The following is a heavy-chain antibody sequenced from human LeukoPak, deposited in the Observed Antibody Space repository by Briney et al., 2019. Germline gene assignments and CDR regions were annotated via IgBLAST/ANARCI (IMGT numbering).Heavy chain of an antibody. CDR3: ARDSTYYYDSSGYYFGY. CDR1: GDSISSYY. CDR2: IYTSGST. J-gene: IGHJ4*02. D-gene: IGHD3-22*01. Sequence: SETLSLTCTVSGDSISSYYWSWIRQPAGKGLEWIGRIYTSGSTNYNPSLKSRVTMSVDTSKNQFSLKLSSVTAADTAVYYCARDSTYYYDSSGYYFGYWGQGTLVTVSS. V-gene: IGHV4-4*07.